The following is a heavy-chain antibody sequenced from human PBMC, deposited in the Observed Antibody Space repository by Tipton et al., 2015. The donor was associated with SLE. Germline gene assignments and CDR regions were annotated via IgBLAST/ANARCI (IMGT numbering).Heavy chain of an antibody. CDR1: GGSISSHY. CDR2: VYHSGST. CDR3: AKGTDSSLDY. J-gene: IGHJ4*02. D-gene: IGHD6-13*01. Sequence: LRLSCTVSGGSISSHYWSWIRQSPEKGLEWIGYVYHSGSTNYNPSLKGRVTISVDKSKKQYFLNLSSVTAADTAVYYCAKGTDSSLDYWGQGTLVTVSS. V-gene: IGHV4-59*11.